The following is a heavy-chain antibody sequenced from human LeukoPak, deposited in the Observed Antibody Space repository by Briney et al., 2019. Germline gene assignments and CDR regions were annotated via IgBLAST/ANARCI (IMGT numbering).Heavy chain of an antibody. Sequence: ASVKVSCKASGYTFTSYYMHWVRQTPGQGLEWMGIINPTTGDTTYAQKFQGRLTMTRDMSTSTVYMELSSLTSEDTAVFYCARYGFSTVWQGGWHAFDIWGQGTVVTVSS. D-gene: IGHD6-13*01. CDR3: ARYGFSTVWQGGWHAFDI. J-gene: IGHJ3*02. V-gene: IGHV1-46*01. CDR2: INPTTGDT. CDR1: GYTFTSYY.